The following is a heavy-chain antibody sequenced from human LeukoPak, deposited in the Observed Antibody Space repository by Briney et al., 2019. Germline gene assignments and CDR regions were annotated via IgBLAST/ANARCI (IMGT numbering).Heavy chain of an antibody. Sequence: SETLSLTCAVYGGSFSGYYWSWIRQPPGKGLEWIGEINHSGSTNYNPSLKSRVTISVDTSKSQFSLKLSSVTAADTAVYYCARGPGYCSSTSCRLFDYWGQGTLVTVSS. CDR2: INHSGST. J-gene: IGHJ4*02. CDR3: ARGPGYCSSTSCRLFDY. CDR1: GGSFSGYY. V-gene: IGHV4-34*01. D-gene: IGHD2-2*03.